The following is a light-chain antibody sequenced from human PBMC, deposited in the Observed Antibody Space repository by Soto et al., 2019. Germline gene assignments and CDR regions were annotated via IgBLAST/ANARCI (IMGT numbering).Light chain of an antibody. CDR2: TNN. Sequence: QSVLTQPPSASGTPGQRVTISCSGSSSNIGTYSVNWYQQLPGAAPKLLIYTNNQRPSGVPDRFSGSKSGTSASLAISGRQSGDEANYYCAAWDDSLKGVVFGGGTKLTVL. J-gene: IGLJ2*01. V-gene: IGLV1-44*01. CDR3: AAWDDSLKGVV. CDR1: SSNIGTYS.